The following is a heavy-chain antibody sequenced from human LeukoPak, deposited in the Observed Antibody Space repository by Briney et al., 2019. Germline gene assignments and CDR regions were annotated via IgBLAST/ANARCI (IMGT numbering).Heavy chain of an antibody. CDR2: INPNSGGT. D-gene: IGHD6-13*01. Sequence: ASVKVSCKASGYTFTGYYMHWVRQAPGQGLEWMGWINPNSGGTNYAQKFQGRVTMTRDTSISTAYMELSSLRSEDTAVYYCARDSSSSSWYGYFQHWGQGTLVTVSS. CDR1: GYTFTGYY. V-gene: IGHV1-2*02. J-gene: IGHJ1*01. CDR3: ARDSSSSSWYGYFQH.